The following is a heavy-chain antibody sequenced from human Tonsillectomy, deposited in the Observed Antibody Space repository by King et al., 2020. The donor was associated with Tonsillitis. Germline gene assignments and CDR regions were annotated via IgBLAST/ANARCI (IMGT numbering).Heavy chain of an antibody. CDR2: FIPIFGTA. Sequence: QLVQSGAEVKKPGSSVKVSCKASGGTFSNSAISWVRQAPGQGLEWMGGFIPIFGTAHYTQKFQGRVTITADELTNTAYMDLSSLRSEDTAVYYCAHSPLVRGVDRPYYYYGMDVWGQGTTVTVSS. V-gene: IGHV1-69*01. D-gene: IGHD3-10*01. CDR1: GGTFSNSA. J-gene: IGHJ6*02. CDR3: AHSPLVRGVDRPYYYYGMDV.